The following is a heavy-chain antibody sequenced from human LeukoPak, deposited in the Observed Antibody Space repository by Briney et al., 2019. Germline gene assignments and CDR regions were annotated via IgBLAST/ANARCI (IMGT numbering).Heavy chain of an antibody. D-gene: IGHD3-3*01. CDR3: AKDDFWSGYYTRGFDY. V-gene: IGHV3-30*04. J-gene: IGHJ4*02. Sequence: GGSLRLSCAASGFTFSSYAMHWVRQAPGKGLEWVAVISYDGSNKYYADSVKGRFTISRDNSKNTLYLQMSSLRPEDTAVYYCAKDDFWSGYYTRGFDYWGQGTLVTVSS. CDR1: GFTFSSYA. CDR2: ISYDGSNK.